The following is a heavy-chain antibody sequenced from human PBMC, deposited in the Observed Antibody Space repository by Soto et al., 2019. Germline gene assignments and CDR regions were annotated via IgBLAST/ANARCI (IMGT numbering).Heavy chain of an antibody. CDR3: ARPPRDLWSGYSTYFDY. Sequence: GGSLRLSCEGSGFPFSSYAIHWVRQTPGKGLEWVAVISYDGSITYYSDSVKGRFTISRDTPTNTVYLQLNGLRGDDTAVYYCARPPRDLWSGYSTYFDYWGQGTLVTVST. CDR1: GFPFSSYA. CDR2: ISYDGSIT. V-gene: IGHV3-30-3*01. D-gene: IGHD3-3*01. J-gene: IGHJ4*02.